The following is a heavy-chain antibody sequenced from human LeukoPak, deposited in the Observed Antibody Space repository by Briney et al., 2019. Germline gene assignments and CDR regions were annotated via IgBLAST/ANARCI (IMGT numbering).Heavy chain of an antibody. CDR2: ISGSGGST. CDR3: AKDGQQWLVPDY. D-gene: IGHD6-19*01. CDR1: GFTFSSYA. J-gene: IGHJ4*02. Sequence: GRSLRLSCAASGFTFSSYAMSWVRQAPGKGLEWVSAISGSGGSTYYADSVKGRFTISRDNSKNTLYLQMNSLRAEDTAVYYCAKDGQQWLVPDYWGQGTLVTVSS. V-gene: IGHV3-23*01.